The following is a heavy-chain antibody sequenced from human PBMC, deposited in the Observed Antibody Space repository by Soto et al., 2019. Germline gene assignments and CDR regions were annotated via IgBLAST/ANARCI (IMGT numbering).Heavy chain of an antibody. CDR3: ARHVVGDSSGCWFDP. Sequence: SETLSLTCTVSGGSISSSSYYWGWIRQPPGKGLEWIGSIYYSGSTYYNPSLKSRVTISVDTSKNQFSLKLSSVTAADTAVYYCARHVVGDSSGCWFDPWGQGTLVTVSS. D-gene: IGHD6-19*01. V-gene: IGHV4-39*01. J-gene: IGHJ5*02. CDR2: IYYSGST. CDR1: GGSISSSSYY.